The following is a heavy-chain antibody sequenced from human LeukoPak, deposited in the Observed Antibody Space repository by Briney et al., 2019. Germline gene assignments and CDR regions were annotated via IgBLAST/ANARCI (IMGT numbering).Heavy chain of an antibody. D-gene: IGHD3-9*01. CDR3: ARDFRKPLVRYFDWFHNAFDI. CDR2: ISAYNGNT. Sequence: GASVKVSCKASGGTFSSYAISWVRQAPGQGLEWMGWISAYNGNTNYAQKLQGRVTMTTDTSTSTAYMELRSLRSDDTAVYYCARDFRKPLVRYFDWFHNAFDIWGQGTMVTVSS. J-gene: IGHJ3*02. V-gene: IGHV1-18*01. CDR1: GGTFSSYA.